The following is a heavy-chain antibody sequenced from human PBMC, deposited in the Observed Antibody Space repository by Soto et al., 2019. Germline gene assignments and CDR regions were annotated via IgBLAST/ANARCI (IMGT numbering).Heavy chain of an antibody. V-gene: IGHV1-2*02. D-gene: IGHD2-21*01. Sequence: QVQLVQSGAEVKKPGASVKVSCKASGYTFTGYYIHWVRQAPGQGLEWMGWINPDNGVAMYAQNFQGRVIMTRDTSISTAYMELHRLRSDDTAVYYCAREAEIADYWGQGTLVTVSS. CDR2: INPDNGVA. J-gene: IGHJ4*02. CDR1: GYTFTGYY. CDR3: AREAEIADY.